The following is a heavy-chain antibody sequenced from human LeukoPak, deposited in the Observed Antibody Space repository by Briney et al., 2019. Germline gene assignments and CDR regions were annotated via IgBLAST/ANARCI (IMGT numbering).Heavy chain of an antibody. V-gene: IGHV4-59*01. CDR1: GGSISSYY. J-gene: IGHJ3*02. D-gene: IGHD3-10*01. CDR2: IYYSGST. Sequence: SETLSLTCTVAGGSISSYYWSWIRQPPGKGLGWIGYIYYSGSTNYNPSLKSRVTISVDTSKNQFSLRLSSVTAADTAVYYCARGDYYGSGSWPDAFDIWGQGTMVTVSS. CDR3: ARGDYYGSGSWPDAFDI.